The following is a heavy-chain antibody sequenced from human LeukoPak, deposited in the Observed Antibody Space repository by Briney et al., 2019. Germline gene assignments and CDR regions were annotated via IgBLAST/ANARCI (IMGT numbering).Heavy chain of an antibody. J-gene: IGHJ4*02. CDR2: IGGSGGTT. V-gene: IGHV3-23*01. D-gene: IGHD2-2*01. CDR1: GFTFSSYA. CDR3: AKGYCASTTCYARFEN. Sequence: GGSLRLSCAASGFTFSSYAMSWVRQAPGKELEWVSSIGGSGGTTFYADSVKGRFTIPRDNSKNTLFLQMSSLRAEDTAVYYCAKGYCASTTCYARFENWGQGTLVTVSS.